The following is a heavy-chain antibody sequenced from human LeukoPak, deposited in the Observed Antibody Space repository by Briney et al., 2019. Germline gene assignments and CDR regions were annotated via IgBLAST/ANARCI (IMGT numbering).Heavy chain of an antibody. D-gene: IGHD3-22*01. Sequence: PGGSLRPSCAASGFTFSSYAMSWVRQAPGKGLEWVSAISGSGGSTYYADSVKGRFTTSRDNSKNTLYLQMNSLRAEDTAVYYCAKDQGDYYDSSGYPSYWGQGTLVTVSS. J-gene: IGHJ4*02. CDR2: ISGSGGST. V-gene: IGHV3-23*01. CDR1: GFTFSSYA. CDR3: AKDQGDYYDSSGYPSY.